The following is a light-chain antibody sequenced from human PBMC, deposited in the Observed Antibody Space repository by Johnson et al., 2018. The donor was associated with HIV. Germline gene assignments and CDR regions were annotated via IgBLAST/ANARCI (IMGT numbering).Light chain of an antibody. CDR1: SSNIGNNR. J-gene: IGLJ1*01. V-gene: IGLV1-51*01. Sequence: QSVLTQPPSVSAAPGQKVTISCSGSSSNIGNNRVSWYQQLPGTAPKLLIYDNNKRPSGFPDRFSGSKSGTSATLAITGLQTGDEADYYCGTWDSSLSAYVFGTGTRVTVL. CDR2: DNN. CDR3: GTWDSSLSAYV.